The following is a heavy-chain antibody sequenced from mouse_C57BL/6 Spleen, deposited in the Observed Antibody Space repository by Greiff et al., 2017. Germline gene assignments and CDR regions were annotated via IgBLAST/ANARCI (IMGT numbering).Heavy chain of an antibody. Sequence: EVKLVESGDGLVKPGGSLKLSCAASGFTFSSYAMSWVRQTPEKRLEWVAYISSGGDYIYYADTVKGRFTISRDNARNTLYLQMSSLKSEDTAMYYCTRDRYDYVWDYWGQGTTLTVSS. D-gene: IGHD2-4*01. CDR2: ISSGGDYI. J-gene: IGHJ2*01. CDR1: GFTFSSYA. V-gene: IGHV5-9-1*02. CDR3: TRDRYDYVWDY.